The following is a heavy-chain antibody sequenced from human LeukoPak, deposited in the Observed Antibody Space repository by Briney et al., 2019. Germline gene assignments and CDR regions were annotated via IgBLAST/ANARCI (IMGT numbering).Heavy chain of an antibody. CDR1: GGSISTSGYY. Sequence: SETLSLTCTVSGGSISTSGYYWGWIRQPPGKGLEYFASIDSNGNAYYNPSLKSRVTISVDTSKNQFSLKLSSVTAADTAVYYCARGYSSSWYSSYFDYWGQGTLVTVSS. CDR2: IDSNGNA. CDR3: ARGYSSSWYSSYFDY. J-gene: IGHJ4*02. D-gene: IGHD6-13*01. V-gene: IGHV4-39*07.